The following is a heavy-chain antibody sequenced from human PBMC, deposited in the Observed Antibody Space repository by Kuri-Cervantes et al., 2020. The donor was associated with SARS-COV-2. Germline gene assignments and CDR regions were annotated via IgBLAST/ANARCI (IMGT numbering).Heavy chain of an antibody. Sequence: GSLKISCAASGFTLSSHSVNWVRQAPGKGLEWVSGINWNGGSTGYADSVKGRFTISRDNAKNSLYLQMNSLRAEDTALYYCARDRSQSSENAFDIWGQGTMVTVSS. CDR2: INWNGGST. CDR1: GFTLSSHS. D-gene: IGHD6-25*01. CDR3: ARDRSQSSENAFDI. V-gene: IGHV3-20*04. J-gene: IGHJ3*02.